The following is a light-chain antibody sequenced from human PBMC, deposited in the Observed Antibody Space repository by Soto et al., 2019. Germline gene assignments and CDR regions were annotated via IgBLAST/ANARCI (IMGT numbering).Light chain of an antibody. CDR1: SSDVGGYNY. CDR3: SSFTGSTTWV. V-gene: IGLV2-14*01. J-gene: IGLJ3*02. Sequence: QSALTQPASVSGSPGQSITMFCTGTSSDVGGYNYVSWYQQHPGKAPKLYEVSNRPSGISKRFSGSKSANTASLTISGLQAEDEAEYYCSSFTGSTTWVFGGGTKLTVL. CDR2: EVS.